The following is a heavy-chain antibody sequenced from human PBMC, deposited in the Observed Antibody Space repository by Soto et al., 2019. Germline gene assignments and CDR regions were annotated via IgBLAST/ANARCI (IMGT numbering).Heavy chain of an antibody. CDR2: IHYSGST. D-gene: IGHD3-10*01. Sequence: QVQLQESGPGLVKPSETLSLTCTVSGASITSYYWTWIRQPPGKGLEWIGYIHYSGSTNYNPSLKSRVTISVDTSKSQFSLQLNSVTAADTAVYYCATTGGSGSYWGQGTLVTVSS. J-gene: IGHJ4*02. CDR1: GASITSYY. V-gene: IGHV4-59*01. CDR3: ATTGGSGSY.